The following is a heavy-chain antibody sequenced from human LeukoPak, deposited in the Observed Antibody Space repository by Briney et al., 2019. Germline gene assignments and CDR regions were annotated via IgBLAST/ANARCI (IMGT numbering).Heavy chain of an antibody. J-gene: IGHJ4*02. V-gene: IGHV3-53*04. CDR2: IYIGDNP. CDR3: ARVRPWVFDY. CDR1: GLTVSSGY. Sequence: GGSLRLSCAASGLTVSSGYMSWVRQAPGKGLEWVSIIYIGDNPHYADSVKGRFTISRHNSKNTLYLQMSNLRAEDTAVYYCARVRPWVFDYWGQGTLVTVSS.